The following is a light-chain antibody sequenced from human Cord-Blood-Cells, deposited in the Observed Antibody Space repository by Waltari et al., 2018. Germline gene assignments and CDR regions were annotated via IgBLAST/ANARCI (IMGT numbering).Light chain of an antibody. Sequence: QSALTQPASASGSPGQSITIPYTGTSSDVGRYNYVSWYQQHPGKAPKLMIYDVSNRPSGVSNRFSGSKSGNTASLTISGLQAEDEADYYCSSYTSSSTYVFGTGTKVTVL. V-gene: IGLV2-14*01. CDR3: SSYTSSSTYV. CDR2: DVS. CDR1: SSDVGRYNY. J-gene: IGLJ1*01.